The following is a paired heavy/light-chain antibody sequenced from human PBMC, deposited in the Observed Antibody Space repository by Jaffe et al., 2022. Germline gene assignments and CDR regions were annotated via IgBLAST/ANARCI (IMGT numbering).Heavy chain of an antibody. J-gene: IGHJ6*03. CDR1: GGTFSSYA. CDR3: AYTENVNYYYYYYMDV. V-gene: IGHV1-69*05. CDR2: IIPIFGTA. Sequence: QVQLVQSGAEVKKPGSSVKVSCKASGGTFSSYAISWVRQAPGQGLEWMGGIIPIFGTANYAQKFQGRVTITTDESTSTAYMELSSLRSEDTAVYYCAYTENVNYYYYYYMDVWGKGTTVTVSS.
Light chain of an antibody. Sequence: EIVMTQSPATLSVSPGERATLSCRASQSVSSNLAWYQQKPGQAPRLLIYGASTRATGIPARFSGSGSGTEFTLTISSLQSEDFAVYYCQQYNNWGTFGQGTKVEIK. CDR2: GAS. CDR3: QQYNNWGT. V-gene: IGKV3-15*01. CDR1: QSVSSN. J-gene: IGKJ1*01.